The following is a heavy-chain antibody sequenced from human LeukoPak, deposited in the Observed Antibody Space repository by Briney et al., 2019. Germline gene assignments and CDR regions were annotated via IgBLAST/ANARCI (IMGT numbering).Heavy chain of an antibody. D-gene: IGHD6-13*01. V-gene: IGHV1-2*02. CDR2: INPNSGGT. J-gene: IGHJ5*02. CDR3: ARGWSSSWSHWFDP. CDR1: GYTFIGYY. Sequence: ASVKVSCKASGYTFIGYYMHWVRQAPGQGLEWMGWINPNSGGTNYAQKFQGRVTMTRDTSISTAYMELSRLRSDDTAVYYCARGWSSSWSHWFDPWGQGTLVTVSS.